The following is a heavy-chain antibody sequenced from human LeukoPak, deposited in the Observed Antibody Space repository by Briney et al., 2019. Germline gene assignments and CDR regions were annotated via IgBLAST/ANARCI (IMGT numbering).Heavy chain of an antibody. D-gene: IGHD6-6*01. CDR2: IYHSGST. CDR3: AKSSSSELFDY. Sequence: SQTLSLTCTVSGGSISSGGYYWSWIRQPPGKGLGWIGYIYHSGSTYYNPSLKSRVTISVDRSKNQFSLKLSSVTAADTAVYYCAKSSSSELFDYWGQGTLVTVSS. V-gene: IGHV4-30-2*01. J-gene: IGHJ4*02. CDR1: GGSISSGGYY.